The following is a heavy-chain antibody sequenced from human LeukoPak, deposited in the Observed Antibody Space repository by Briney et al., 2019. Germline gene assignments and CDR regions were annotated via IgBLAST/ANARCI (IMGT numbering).Heavy chain of an antibody. Sequence: PSETLCLSCTVSGGSISSYYWSWIRQPAGKGLEWIGRIYTSGSTNYNPSLKSRVTMSVDMSKNQFSLKLSSVTAADTAVYYCARESQGMVRGVIIPSAFDIWGQGTMVTVSS. J-gene: IGHJ3*02. V-gene: IGHV4-4*07. CDR3: ARESQGMVRGVIIPSAFDI. D-gene: IGHD3-10*01. CDR2: IYTSGST. CDR1: GGSISSYY.